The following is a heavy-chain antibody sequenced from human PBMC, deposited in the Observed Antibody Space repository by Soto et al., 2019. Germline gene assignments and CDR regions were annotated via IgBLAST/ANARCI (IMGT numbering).Heavy chain of an antibody. J-gene: IGHJ6*03. D-gene: IGHD1-26*01. V-gene: IGHV3-23*01. CDR2: ISGSGGST. CDR1: GFTFSSYA. CDR3: AKVGPLPHGTHLSYYYYYMDV. Sequence: GGSLRLSCAASGFTFSSYAMSWVRQAPGKGLEWVSAISGSGGSTYYADSVKGRFTISRDNSKNTLYLQMNSLRAEDTAVYYCAKVGPLPHGTHLSYYYYYMDVWGKGTTVTVSS.